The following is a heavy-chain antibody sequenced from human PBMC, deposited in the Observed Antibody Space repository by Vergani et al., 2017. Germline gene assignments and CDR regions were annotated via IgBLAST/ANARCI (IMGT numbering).Heavy chain of an antibody. Sequence: QVQLVQSGAEVGKPGASVKISCKASVYTFTAYYIHWVRQAPEQGLEWVGVISPDGFSTFYAQKFQGRVTITRDTSTSTVYVEVTSLRSDDTAVYYCARGQWLPTLSFDYWGQGTLVTVSS. CDR3: ARGQWLPTLSFDY. J-gene: IGHJ4*02. CDR2: ISPDGFST. D-gene: IGHD6-19*01. V-gene: IGHV1-46*01. CDR1: VYTFTAYY.